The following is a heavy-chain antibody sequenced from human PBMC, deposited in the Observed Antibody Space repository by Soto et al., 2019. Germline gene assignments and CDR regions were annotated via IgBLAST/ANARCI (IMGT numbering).Heavy chain of an antibody. CDR1: GFTFSSYA. CDR3: ARDHSGPFHY. D-gene: IGHD6-19*01. J-gene: IGHJ4*02. CDR2: IHSDGST. Sequence: GGSLRLSCAASGFTFSSYAMSWVRQAPGKGLEWVSFIHSDGSTHYTDSVRGRFTISRDNSKNTLYLQMDRLRVDDTAVYFCARDHSGPFHYWGQGTLVTVSS. V-gene: IGHV3-53*01.